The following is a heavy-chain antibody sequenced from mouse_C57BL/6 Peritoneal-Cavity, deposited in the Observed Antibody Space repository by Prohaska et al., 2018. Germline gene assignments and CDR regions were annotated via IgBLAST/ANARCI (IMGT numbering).Heavy chain of an antibody. D-gene: IGHD1-1*01. CDR2: IYPSDSYT. Sequence: QVQLQQPGAELVRPGTSVKLSCKASGYTFTSYWMHWVKQRPGQGLEWIRVIYPSDSYTNYNQKFKGKATLTVDTSSSTAYMQLSSLTSEDSAVYYCARTGSSYFDYWGQGTTLTVSS. CDR1: GYTFTSYW. V-gene: IGHV1-59*01. J-gene: IGHJ2*01. CDR3: ARTGSSYFDY.